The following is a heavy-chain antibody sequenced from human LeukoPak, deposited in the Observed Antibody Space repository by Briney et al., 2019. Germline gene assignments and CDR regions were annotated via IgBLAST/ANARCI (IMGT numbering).Heavy chain of an antibody. CDR2: FYYSGSS. V-gene: IGHV4-59*01. J-gene: IGHJ6*03. D-gene: IGHD1-26*01. Sequence: PSETLSLPCTVSGGSISSYYWSGIRQPPGKALVWIGYFYYSGSSNYNPSLKSRVTISVDTSKNQFSLKLSSVTAADTAVYYCARGLVGATYYYYYMDVWGKGTTVTVSS. CDR1: GGSISSYY. CDR3: ARGLVGATYYYYYMDV.